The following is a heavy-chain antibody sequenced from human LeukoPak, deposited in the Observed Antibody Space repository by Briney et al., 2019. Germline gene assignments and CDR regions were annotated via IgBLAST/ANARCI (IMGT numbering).Heavy chain of an antibody. D-gene: IGHD3-3*01. CDR3: ARDWTQYYDFWSAPEPYFDY. J-gene: IGHJ4*02. V-gene: IGHV3-30*04. CDR1: GFTFSSYA. Sequence: GRSLRLSCAASGFTFSSYAMHWVRQAPGKGLEWVAVISYDGSNKYYADSVKGRFTISRDNSKNTLYPQMNSLRAEDTAVYYCARDWTQYYDFWSAPEPYFDYWGQGTLVTVSS. CDR2: ISYDGSNK.